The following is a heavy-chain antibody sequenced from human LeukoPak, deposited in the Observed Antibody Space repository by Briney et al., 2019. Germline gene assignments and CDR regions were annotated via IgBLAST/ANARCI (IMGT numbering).Heavy chain of an antibody. CDR3: ARRYYYDSSGYYFIPLNYFDY. V-gene: IGHV4-34*01. Sequence: SETLSLTCAVYGGSFSGYYWSWIRQPPGKGLEWIGEINHSGSTNYNPSLKSRVTISVDTSKKHFSLKLSSVTAADTAVYYCARRYYYDSSGYYFIPLNYFDYWGQGTLVTVSS. CDR2: INHSGST. D-gene: IGHD3-22*01. J-gene: IGHJ4*02. CDR1: GGSFSGYY.